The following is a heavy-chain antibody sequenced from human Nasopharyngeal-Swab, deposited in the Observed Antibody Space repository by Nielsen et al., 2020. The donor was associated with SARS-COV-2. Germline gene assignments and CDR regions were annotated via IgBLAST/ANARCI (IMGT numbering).Heavy chain of an antibody. D-gene: IGHD3-9*01. Sequence: WVRQAPGQGIEWMGGIIPIFGTANYAQKFQGRVTITADESTSTAYMELSSLRSEDTAVYYCARLGPDYDILTGANRYYYYGMDVWGQGTTVTVSS. J-gene: IGHJ6*02. CDR2: IIPIFGTA. V-gene: IGHV1-69*01. CDR3: ARLGPDYDILTGANRYYYYGMDV.